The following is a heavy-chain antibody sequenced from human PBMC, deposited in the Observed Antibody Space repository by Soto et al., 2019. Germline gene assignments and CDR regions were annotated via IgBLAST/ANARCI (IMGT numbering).Heavy chain of an antibody. CDR2: IIPIFGTA. CDR1: GGTFSSYA. V-gene: IGHV1-69*06. J-gene: IGHJ5*02. Sequence: SVKVSCKASGGTFSSYAISWVRQAPGQGLEWMGGIIPIFGTANCAQKFQGRVTITADKSTSTAYMELSSLRSEDTAVYYCARDYDSSGYMKYNWFDPWGQGXLVTVYS. D-gene: IGHD3-22*01. CDR3: ARDYDSSGYMKYNWFDP.